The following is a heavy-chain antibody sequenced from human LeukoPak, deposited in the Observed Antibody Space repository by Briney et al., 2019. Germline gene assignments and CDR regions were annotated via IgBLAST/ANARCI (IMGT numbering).Heavy chain of an antibody. V-gene: IGHV3-23*01. D-gene: IGHD6-19*01. Sequence: GGSLRLSCAASGFTFSNSAMSWVRQAPGKGLEWVSALSGSGITTYYADSVKGRFTISRDNSKNTLYLQMNSLRAEDTAVYYCAKGIYSSGWSYFDYWGQGTLVTVSS. CDR2: LSGSGITT. CDR3: AKGIYSSGWSYFDY. J-gene: IGHJ4*02. CDR1: GFTFSNSA.